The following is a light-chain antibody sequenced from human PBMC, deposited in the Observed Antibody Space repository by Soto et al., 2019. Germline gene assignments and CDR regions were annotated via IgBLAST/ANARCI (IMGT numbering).Light chain of an antibody. CDR2: DGA. V-gene: IGKV1-5*01. Sequence: DIQMTQSPSTLSASVGDRVTMTCRASQSIGSWLAWYQHKPGRAPKLLIFDGARLESGVPSRFSGSGSGTEFTLTISGLQPGDSATYYCQQYNSYSPTFGQGTKVDIK. CDR3: QQYNSYSPT. CDR1: QSIGSW. J-gene: IGKJ1*01.